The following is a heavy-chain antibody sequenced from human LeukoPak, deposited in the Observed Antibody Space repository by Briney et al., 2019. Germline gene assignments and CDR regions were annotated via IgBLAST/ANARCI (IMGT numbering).Heavy chain of an antibody. CDR1: GYTFTSYD. Sequence: AASVKVSCKASGYTFTSYDINWVRQATGQGLEWMGWMNPNSGNTGYAQKFQGRVTITRNTSISTAYMELSSLRSEDTAVYYCARTLGCSSTSCKGWFDPWGQGTLVTVSS. CDR3: ARTLGCSSTSCKGWFDP. J-gene: IGHJ5*02. V-gene: IGHV1-8*03. D-gene: IGHD2-2*01. CDR2: MNPNSGNT.